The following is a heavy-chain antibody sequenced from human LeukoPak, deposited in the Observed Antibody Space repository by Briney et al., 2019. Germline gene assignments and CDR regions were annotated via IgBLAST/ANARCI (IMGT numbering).Heavy chain of an antibody. D-gene: IGHD1-14*01. Sequence: ASVKVSCKASGYTFTSYGISWVRQAPGQGLEWMGWISAYNGNTNYAQKLQGRVTMTTDTSTSTAYMELRSLRAEDSALYYCAKYPDGFTGIVNYYHMDVWGKGTAVTVSS. J-gene: IGHJ6*03. CDR1: GYTFTSYG. CDR2: ISAYNGNT. CDR3: AKYPDGFTGIVNYYHMDV. V-gene: IGHV1-18*01.